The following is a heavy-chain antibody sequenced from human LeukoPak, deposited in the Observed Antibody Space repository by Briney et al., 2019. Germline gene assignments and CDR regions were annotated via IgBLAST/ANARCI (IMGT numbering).Heavy chain of an antibody. CDR3: ARRSTLYSSGRFYFDY. CDR2: ISAHDGTR. J-gene: IGHJ4*02. V-gene: IGHV1-18*04. CDR1: GYTFTGFG. Sequence: ASVKVSCKASGYTFTGFGITWVRQAPGQGLEWMGWISAHDGTRNYALKHEDRVTMTTDTSTSTAYMELRGLRSDDTAVYYCARRSTLYSSGRFYFDYWGQGTLVTVSS. D-gene: IGHD6-19*01.